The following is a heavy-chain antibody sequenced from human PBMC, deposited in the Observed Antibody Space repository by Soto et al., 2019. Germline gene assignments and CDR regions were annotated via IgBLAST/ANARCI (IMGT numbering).Heavy chain of an antibody. V-gene: IGHV5-10-1*01. J-gene: IGHJ6*02. CDR2: IDPSDSYT. CDR3: ARRSIAAAGTVYYYGMDV. Sequence: PRESLKISCKGSGYSFTSYWISWVRQMPGKGLEWMGRIDPSDSYTNYSPSFQGHVTISADKSISTAYLQWSSLKASDTAMYYCARRSIAAAGTVYYYGMDVWGQGTTVTVSS. CDR1: GYSFTSYW. D-gene: IGHD6-13*01.